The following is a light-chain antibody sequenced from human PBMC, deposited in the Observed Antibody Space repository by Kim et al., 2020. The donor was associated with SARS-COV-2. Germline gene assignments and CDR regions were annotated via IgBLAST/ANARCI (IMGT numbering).Light chain of an antibody. V-gene: IGKV3-20*01. CDR1: QSVNSNY. CDR2: GAS. J-gene: IGKJ2*01. CDR3: QLFDTSLYT. Sequence: ETVLTQSPGTLSLSPRERATLSCRASQSVNSNYLAWYQQRPGQAPRLLIYGASSRATGIPDRFTGSGSGTDFTLTITRLEPEDFAVYYCQLFDTSLYTFGQGTKLEI.